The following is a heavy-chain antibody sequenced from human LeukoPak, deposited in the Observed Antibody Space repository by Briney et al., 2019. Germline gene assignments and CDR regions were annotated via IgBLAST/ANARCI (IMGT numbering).Heavy chain of an antibody. J-gene: IGHJ4*02. D-gene: IGHD6-19*01. CDR2: TSGSGGST. CDR3: AKEPTVAGTRSDGY. V-gene: IGHV3-23*01. Sequence: PGGSLRLSCAASGFTFSSYAMSWVRQAPGKGLEWVSATSGSGGSTYYADSVKGRFTISRDNSKNTLYLQMNSLRAEDTAVYYCAKEPTVAGTRSDGYWGQGTLVTVSS. CDR1: GFTFSSYA.